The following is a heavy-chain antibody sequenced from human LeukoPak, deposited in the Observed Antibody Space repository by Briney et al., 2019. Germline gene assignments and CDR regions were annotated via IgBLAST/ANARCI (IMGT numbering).Heavy chain of an antibody. CDR3: ARGPITIFGVSVGNWFDP. Sequence: GASVKVSCKASGYTFTAYYMYWVRQAPGQGLGWLGRINPDSGDTKYVENLQGRVTMTRDTSISTVYMDLSGLRSDDTAVYYCARGPITIFGVSVGNWFDPWGQGTLVTVSS. J-gene: IGHJ5*02. D-gene: IGHD3-3*01. V-gene: IGHV1-2*06. CDR2: INPDSGDT. CDR1: GYTFTAYY.